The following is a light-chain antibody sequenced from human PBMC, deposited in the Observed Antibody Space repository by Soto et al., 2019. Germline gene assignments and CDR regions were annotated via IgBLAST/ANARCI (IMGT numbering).Light chain of an antibody. CDR2: GAS. Sequence: EILMTQSPATLSVSPGERATLSCRASQRVSNNLAWYQQKPGQAPRLLIYGASTRATGIPARFSGSGSGTEFTLTISTLQSEDFAVYCCQQYSDWPQTFGQGTRLE. J-gene: IGKJ5*01. V-gene: IGKV3-15*01. CDR1: QRVSNN. CDR3: QQYSDWPQT.